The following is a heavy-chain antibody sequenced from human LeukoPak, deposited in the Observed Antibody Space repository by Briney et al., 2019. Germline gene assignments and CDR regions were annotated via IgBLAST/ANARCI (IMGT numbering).Heavy chain of an antibody. D-gene: IGHD5-24*01. J-gene: IGHJ4*02. V-gene: IGHV3-7*01. Sequence: GGSLRLSCAASGFTFSSYWMSWVRQAPGKGLECVANIKQDGSEKYYVDSVKGRFTISRDNAKNSLYLQMNSLRAEDTAVYYCARDLRDGYNSALPYYFDYWGQGTLVTVSS. CDR3: ARDLRDGYNSALPYYFDY. CDR2: IKQDGSEK. CDR1: GFTFSSYW.